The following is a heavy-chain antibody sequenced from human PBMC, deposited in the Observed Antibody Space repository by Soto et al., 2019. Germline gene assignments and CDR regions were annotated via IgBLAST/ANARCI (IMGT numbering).Heavy chain of an antibody. D-gene: IGHD3-3*02. CDR2: IKPDGSEK. CDR1: GFPFSSYW. Sequence: GGSLRLSCAASGFPFSSYWMSWVRQAPGKGLEWVANIKPDGSEKYYVDSVKGRFTISRDNAKTSLYLQMNSLRAEDSALYFCVRGGHFFNDWGQGTLVTVSS. V-gene: IGHV3-7*01. CDR3: VRGGHFFND. J-gene: IGHJ4*02.